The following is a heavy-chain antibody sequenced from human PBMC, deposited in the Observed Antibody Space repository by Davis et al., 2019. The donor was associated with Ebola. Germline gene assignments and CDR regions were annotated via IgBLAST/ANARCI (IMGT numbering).Heavy chain of an antibody. J-gene: IGHJ6*02. V-gene: IGHV1-8*02. CDR3: ARGPSVVVPAAILWDYYYGMDV. D-gene: IGHD2-2*02. CDR1: GGTFTSYG. CDR2: MNPNSGNT. Sequence: ASVKVSCKASGGTFTSYGISWVRQATGQGLEWMGWMNPNSGNTGYAQKFQGRVTMTRNTSISTAYMELSSLRSEDTAVYYCARGPSVVVPAAILWDYYYGMDVWGQGTTVTVSS.